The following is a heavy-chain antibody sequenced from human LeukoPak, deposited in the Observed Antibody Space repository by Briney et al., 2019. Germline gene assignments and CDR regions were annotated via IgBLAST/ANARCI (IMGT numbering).Heavy chain of an antibody. J-gene: IGHJ4*02. D-gene: IGHD1-26*01. V-gene: IGHV3-74*01. CDR2: INSDGSST. Sequence: GVSLRLSCAASGFTFSSYWMHWVRQAPGKGLVWVSRINSDGSSTSYADSVKGRFTISRDNAKNTLYLQMNSLRAEDTAVYYCARSVGATGDFDYWGQGTLVTV. CDR1: GFTFSSYW. CDR3: ARSVGATGDFDY.